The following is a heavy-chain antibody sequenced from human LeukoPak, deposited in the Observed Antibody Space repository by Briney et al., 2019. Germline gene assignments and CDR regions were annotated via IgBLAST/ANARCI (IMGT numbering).Heavy chain of an antibody. Sequence: ASVKVSCKASGGTFSSYAISWVRQAPGQGLEWMGRIIPILGIANYAQKFQGRVTITADKSTSTAYMELSSLRSEDTAVYYCAKADMIVVVIKGGFDYWGQGTLVTVSS. CDR3: AKADMIVVVIKGGFDY. J-gene: IGHJ4*02. CDR1: GGTFSSYA. D-gene: IGHD3-22*01. V-gene: IGHV1-69*04. CDR2: IIPILGIA.